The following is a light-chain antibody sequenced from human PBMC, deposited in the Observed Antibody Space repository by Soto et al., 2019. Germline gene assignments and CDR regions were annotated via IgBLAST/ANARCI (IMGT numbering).Light chain of an antibody. CDR2: DAY. CDR3: QQRSNWQVT. CDR1: QSVSSY. Sequence: EIVLTQSPATLSLSPGERATLSCRASQSVSSYLAWYQQKPGQPHRLLIYDAYNRATGIQARFSGSGSGTDFTLTIRSLEPEDFAVYYCQQRSNWQVTFGQGTRLEIK. V-gene: IGKV3-11*01. J-gene: IGKJ5*01.